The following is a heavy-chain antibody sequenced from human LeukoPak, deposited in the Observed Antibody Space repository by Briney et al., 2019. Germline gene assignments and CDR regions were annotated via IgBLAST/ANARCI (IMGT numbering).Heavy chain of an antibody. J-gene: IGHJ4*02. CDR3: ARVDRNSSSTLEVFDY. CDR2: IYYSGST. V-gene: IGHV4-59*01. Sequence: SETLSLTSTVDGGSISSYYWSWIQQPPGKGLVWTGYIYYSGSTNYNPALKSRVTISVDTSKNQFSLKLSSVTAADTAVYYCARVDRNSSSTLEVFDYWGQGTLVTVSS. D-gene: IGHD6-6*01. CDR1: GGSISSYY.